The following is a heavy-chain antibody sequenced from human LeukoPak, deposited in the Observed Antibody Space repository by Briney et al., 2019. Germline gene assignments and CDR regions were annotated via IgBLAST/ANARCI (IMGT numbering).Heavy chain of an antibody. V-gene: IGHV3-21*04. CDR1: GFTFSSYS. CDR3: AKPDIVVVTAAFDI. D-gene: IGHD2-21*02. J-gene: IGHJ3*02. CDR2: ISSSSSYI. Sequence: PGGSLRLSCAASGFTFSSYSMNWVRQAPGKGLEWVSSISSSSSYIYYADSVKGRFTISRDNAKNSLYLQMNSLRAEDTAVYYCAKPDIVVVTAAFDIWGQGTMVTVSS.